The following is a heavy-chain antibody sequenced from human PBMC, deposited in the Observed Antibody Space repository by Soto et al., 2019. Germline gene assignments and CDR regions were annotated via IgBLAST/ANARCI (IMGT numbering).Heavy chain of an antibody. Sequence: EVQLVESGGGLVQPGGYLRLSCAASGFTVSTKYMSWVRQAPGKGLEWVSVIYSGGSTFYADSVRGRFTISRDNSKNTVNLQINSLRAEDTAVYYCARDPWAADYWGQGTLVTVSS. J-gene: IGHJ4*02. CDR2: IYSGGST. CDR1: GFTVSTKY. V-gene: IGHV3-66*01. D-gene: IGHD3-16*01. CDR3: ARDPWAADY.